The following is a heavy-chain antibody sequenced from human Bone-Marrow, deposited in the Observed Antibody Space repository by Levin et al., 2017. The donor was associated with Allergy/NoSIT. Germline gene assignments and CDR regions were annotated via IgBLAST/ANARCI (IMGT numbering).Heavy chain of an antibody. CDR2: MNPNSGNT. Sequence: ASVKVSCKASGYTFTSYDINWVRQATGQGLEWMGWMNPNSGNTGYAQKFQGRVTMTRNTSISTAYMELSSLRSEDTAVYYCASLGYCSGGSCSPGWFDPWGQGTLVTVSS. V-gene: IGHV1-8*01. CDR1: GYTFTSYD. J-gene: IGHJ5*02. D-gene: IGHD2-15*01. CDR3: ASLGYCSGGSCSPGWFDP.